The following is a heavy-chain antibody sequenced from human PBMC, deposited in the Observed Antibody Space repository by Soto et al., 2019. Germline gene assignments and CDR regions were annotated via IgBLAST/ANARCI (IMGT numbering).Heavy chain of an antibody. CDR1: GFTFSSYA. CDR3: AKSIQPKRGYYFDY. CDR2: ISGSGGST. J-gene: IGHJ4*02. Sequence: GGSLRLSCAASGFTFSSYAMSWVRQAPGKGLEWVSAISGSGGSTYYADSVKGRFTISRDNSKNXXXXXXXXXXXEDTAVYYCAKSIQPKRGYYFDYWGQGTLVTVSS. D-gene: IGHD5-18*01. V-gene: IGHV3-23*01.